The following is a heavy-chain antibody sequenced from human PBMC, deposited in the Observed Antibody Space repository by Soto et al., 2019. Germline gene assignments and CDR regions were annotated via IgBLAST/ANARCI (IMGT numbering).Heavy chain of an antibody. CDR3: ARDILFDY. D-gene: IGHD2-15*01. J-gene: IGHJ4*02. Sequence: GASVKVCCTASGGTFSSYTISWVRQAPGQGLEWMGRIIPILGIANYAQKFQGRVTITRDTSASTAYMELSSLRSEDTAVYYCARDILFDYWGQGTLVTVSS. CDR2: IIPILGIA. CDR1: GGTFSSYT. V-gene: IGHV1-69*04.